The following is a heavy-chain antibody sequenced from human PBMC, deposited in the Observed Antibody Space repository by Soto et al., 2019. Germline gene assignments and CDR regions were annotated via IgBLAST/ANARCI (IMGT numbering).Heavy chain of an antibody. CDR2: MFASGST. V-gene: IGHV4-4*07. CDR1: GDSITSYD. J-gene: IGHJ4*02. Sequence: QLQLQESGPGLVKPSETVSLTCTVSGDSITSYDWSWMRQPAGKGLEWIGRMFASGSTNYNPSLRSRVTLSRDRAKKQCSQKLNSVTAADTAVYFCARGLYNTGSSIPYFDNWGQGTLVTVSS. D-gene: IGHD6-6*01. CDR3: ARGLYNTGSSIPYFDN.